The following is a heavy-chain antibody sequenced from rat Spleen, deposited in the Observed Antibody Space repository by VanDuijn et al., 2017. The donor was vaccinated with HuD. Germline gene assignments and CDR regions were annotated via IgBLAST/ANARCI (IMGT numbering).Heavy chain of an antibody. D-gene: IGHD4-4*01. CDR2: ISSGGST. J-gene: IGHJ2*01. V-gene: IGHV2-6*01. CDR3: ARGGF. CDR1: GLSLTSNS. Sequence: QVQLKESGPGLVQPSQTLSLTCTVSGLSLTSNSVSWVRQPPGKGLEWIAAISSGGSTYYNSALKSRLSISRDTSKSQVFLKMNSLQTEDTAMYFCARGGFWGQGVMVTVSS.